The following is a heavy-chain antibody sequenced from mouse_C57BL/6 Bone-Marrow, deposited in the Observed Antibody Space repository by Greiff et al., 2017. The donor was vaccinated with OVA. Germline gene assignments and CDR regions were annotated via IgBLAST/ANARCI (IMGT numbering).Heavy chain of an antibody. CDR3: ARCGWDYFDY. Sequence: QLQLQQPEAELVMPGASVKLSCKASGYTFTSYWMHWVKQRPGQGLEWIGEIDPSDSYTNYNQKFKGKSTLTVDKSSSTAYMQLSSLTSEDSAVYYCARCGWDYFDYWGQGTTLTVSS. V-gene: IGHV1-69*01. CDR1: GYTFTSYW. J-gene: IGHJ2*01. D-gene: IGHD3-3*01. CDR2: IDPSDSYT.